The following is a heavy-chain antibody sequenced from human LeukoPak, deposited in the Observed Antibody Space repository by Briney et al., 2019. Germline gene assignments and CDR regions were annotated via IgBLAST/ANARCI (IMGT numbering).Heavy chain of an antibody. D-gene: IGHD3-22*01. J-gene: IGHJ4*02. CDR1: GGSISTTGYY. Sequence: SETLSLTCTVSGGSISTTGYYWAWIRQPPGKGLEWIGYIYYSGSTNYNPSLKSRVTISVDTSKNQFSLKLSSVTAADTAVYYCARDGTMTRSGFDYWGQGTLVTVSS. CDR3: ARDGTMTRSGFDY. V-gene: IGHV4-61*08. CDR2: IYYSGST.